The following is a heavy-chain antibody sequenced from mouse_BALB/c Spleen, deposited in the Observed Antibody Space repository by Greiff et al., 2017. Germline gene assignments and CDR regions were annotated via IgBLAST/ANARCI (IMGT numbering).Heavy chain of an antibody. CDR3: TRCGGYFDY. CDR1: GYTFTCYY. J-gene: IGHJ2*01. V-gene: IGHV1S81*02. CDR2: INPSNGGT. Sequence: QVQLQQPGAELVKPGASVKLSCKASGYTFTCYYMYWVKQRPGQGLEWIGGINPSNGGTNFNEKFKSKATLTVDKSSSTAYMQLSSLTSEDSAVYYCTRCGGYFDYWGQGTTLTVSS.